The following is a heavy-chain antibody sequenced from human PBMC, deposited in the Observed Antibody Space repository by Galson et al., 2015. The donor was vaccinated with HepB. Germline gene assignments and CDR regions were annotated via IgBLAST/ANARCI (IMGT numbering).Heavy chain of an antibody. J-gene: IGHJ5*02. Sequence: SLRLSCAASGFTFSDYYMSWLRQAPGKGLEWVSYISSSSSYTNYADSVKGRFTISRDNAKNSLYPQMNSLRAEDTAVYYCARDLATPYSSIRSGGDNKYHWFDPWGQGTLVTVSS. CDR3: ARDLATPYSSIRSGGDNKYHWFDP. D-gene: IGHD6-13*01. V-gene: IGHV3-11*05. CDR1: GFTFSDYY. CDR2: ISSSSSYT.